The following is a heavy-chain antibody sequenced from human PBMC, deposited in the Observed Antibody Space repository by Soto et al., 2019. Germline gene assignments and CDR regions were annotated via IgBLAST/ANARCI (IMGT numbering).Heavy chain of an antibody. CDR3: ARNLATIFDGTVDYYSGMDV. CDR2: IDPSDSYT. V-gene: IGHV5-10-1*01. J-gene: IGHJ6*02. CDR1: GYSFTSYC. D-gene: IGHD3-3*01. Sequence: LGESLKISCKGSGYSFTSYCISWVRQMPGKGLEWMGRIDPSDSYTNYSPSFQGHVTISADKSISTAYLQWSSLKASDTAMYYCARNLATIFDGTVDYYSGMDVWGQGTTVTVTS.